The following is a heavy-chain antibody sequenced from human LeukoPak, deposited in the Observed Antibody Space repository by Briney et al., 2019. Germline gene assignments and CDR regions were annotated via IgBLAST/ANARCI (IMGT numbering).Heavy chain of an antibody. CDR1: GFTHRDYY. Sequence: GWALRLSCVASGFTHRDYYIRWMRQAPGKGLEGVSYISCSGSNIYNADSVKGRFTISRDNAKNTLYLQMNSLRAEDTAVYYCAASYDSLTFGAFDIWGQGTMVTVSS. J-gene: IGHJ3*02. V-gene: IGHV3-11*04. CDR2: ISCSGSNI. D-gene: IGHD3-16*01. CDR3: AASYDSLTFGAFDI.